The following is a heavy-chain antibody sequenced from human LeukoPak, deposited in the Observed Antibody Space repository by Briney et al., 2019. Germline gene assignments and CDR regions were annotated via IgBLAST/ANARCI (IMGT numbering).Heavy chain of an antibody. Sequence: GGSLRLSCAASGFTFSSYAMSWVRQAPGKGLEWVAAISGSGGSTYYADSVKGRFTISRDNSKNTLYLQMNSLRAEDTAVYYCAKDRKGYYYWSFDYWGQGTLVTVSS. CDR1: GFTFSSYA. CDR2: ISGSGGST. J-gene: IGHJ4*02. CDR3: AKDRKGYYYWSFDY. V-gene: IGHV3-23*01. D-gene: IGHD3-22*01.